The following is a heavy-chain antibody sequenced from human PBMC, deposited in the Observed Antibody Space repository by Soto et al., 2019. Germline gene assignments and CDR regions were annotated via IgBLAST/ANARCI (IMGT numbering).Heavy chain of an antibody. J-gene: IGHJ6*02. CDR3: ASSGYDYRYYYYGMDV. CDR1: GGTFSSYA. D-gene: IGHD5-12*01. Sequence: QVQLVQSGAEVKKPGSSVKVSCKASGGTFSSYAISWVRQAPGQGLEWMGGIIPIFGTANYAQKFQGRVTITAEESTSTAYMELSSLRSEDTAVYFCASSGYDYRYYYYGMDVWGQGTTVTVSS. V-gene: IGHV1-69*01. CDR2: IIPIFGTA.